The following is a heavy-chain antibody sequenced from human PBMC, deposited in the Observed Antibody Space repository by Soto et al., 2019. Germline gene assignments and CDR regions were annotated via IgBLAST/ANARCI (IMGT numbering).Heavy chain of an antibody. CDR1: GFTFSSYA. D-gene: IGHD2-2*01. CDR2: ITETSLDI. J-gene: IGHJ6*03. CDR3: ASAACSSYRCYLRSANMDV. V-gene: IGHV3-21*01. Sequence: EVPLVESGGGLVKPGGSLRLSCAASGFTFSSYAMSWVRQAPGKGLEWVSSITETSLDIYYAGSVKSLFTISRDNARNSLYLELNSLRSEDTAVYYCASAACSSYRCYLRSANMDVWGKGTTVTVS.